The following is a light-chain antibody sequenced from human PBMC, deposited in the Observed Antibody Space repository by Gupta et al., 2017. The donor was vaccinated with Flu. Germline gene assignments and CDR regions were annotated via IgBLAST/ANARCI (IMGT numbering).Light chain of an antibody. CDR2: GSA. V-gene: IGKV3-20*01. J-gene: IGKJ4*01. CDR1: QTISSNY. CDR3: QRVGTSPIS. Sequence: IVLTQSPGTLSLSPGERATLSCRASQTISSNYLAWYQQKPGQAPSLIIYGSAIRAAGSPERLGGSELGTEFTLTINIWEHDDFAESYGQRVGTSPISLGGGTTVG.